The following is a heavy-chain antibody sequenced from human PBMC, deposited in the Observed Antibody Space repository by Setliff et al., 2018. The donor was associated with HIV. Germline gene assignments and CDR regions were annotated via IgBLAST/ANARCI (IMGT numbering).Heavy chain of an antibody. Sequence: SETLSLTCTVSGGSINSTSYYWGWIRQPPGNGLEWLGSIYHTGSTYYKPSLKIRVTISVDTSKNQFSLRLSSVAAGDTAVYYWARSIVPVASGYYYFEYWGQGTQVTVSS. D-gene: IGHD3-3*01. CDR1: GGSINSTSYY. V-gene: IGHV4-39*01. CDR3: ARSIVPVASGYYYFEY. J-gene: IGHJ4*02. CDR2: IYHTGST.